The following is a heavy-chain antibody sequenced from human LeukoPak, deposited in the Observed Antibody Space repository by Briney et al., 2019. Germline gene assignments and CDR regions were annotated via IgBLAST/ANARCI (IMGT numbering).Heavy chain of an antibody. CDR3: ARDGSPARFDY. D-gene: IGHD6-13*01. V-gene: IGHV1-46*02. CDR2: INPSGGST. CDR1: GYTFNTYY. Sequence: ASVKVSCKTSGYTFNTYYIHWVRQAPGQGLEWMGIINPSGGSTTYAQKFQGRVTMTRGTSTTTVYMELNNLKSEDTAVYYCARDGSPARFDYWGHGTLVTVSS. J-gene: IGHJ4*01.